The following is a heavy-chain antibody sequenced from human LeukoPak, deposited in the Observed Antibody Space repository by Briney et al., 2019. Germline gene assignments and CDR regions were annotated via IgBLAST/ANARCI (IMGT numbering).Heavy chain of an antibody. CDR1: GYRFSRYG. J-gene: IGHJ6*03. CDR3: ARGHGYYYYMDV. V-gene: IGHV1-18*01. D-gene: IGHD6-13*01. Sequence: ASVKVACKASGYRFSRYGISWVRQAPGHGPEWVGWVSVFNGDTKYAQKFQGRVTVTTEISTDTAYMELSSLRSDDTGVYYCARGHGYYYYMDVWGQGTTVTVTS. CDR2: VSVFNGDT.